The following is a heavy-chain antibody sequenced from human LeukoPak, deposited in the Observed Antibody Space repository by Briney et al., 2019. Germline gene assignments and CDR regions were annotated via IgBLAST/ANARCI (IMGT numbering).Heavy chain of an antibody. CDR2: ISSSSSTI. J-gene: IGHJ4*02. V-gene: IGHV3-48*01. Sequence: PGGSLRLSCAASGFTFSSYSMNWVRQAPGKGLEWVSYISSSSSTIYYADSVKGRFTISRDNAKNSLYLQMNSLRAEDTAVYYCAREMVCRSTSCYSLNLFDYWGQGTLVTVSS. D-gene: IGHD2-2*02. CDR3: AREMVCRSTSCYSLNLFDY. CDR1: GFTFSSYS.